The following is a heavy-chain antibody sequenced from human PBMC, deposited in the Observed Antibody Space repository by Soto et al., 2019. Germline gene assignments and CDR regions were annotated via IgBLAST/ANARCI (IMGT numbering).Heavy chain of an antibody. CDR1: GFTFSSYS. CDR3: ARGSSNWAYYFDF. V-gene: IGHV3-48*04. D-gene: IGHD6-13*01. Sequence: GGSLRLSCAASGFTFSSYSMHWVRQAPGKGLVWVSCISSSSSTIKYADSVKGRFTISGDNAKNTVYLQMNSLRADDAAVYYCARGSSNWAYYFDFWGQGTLVTVSS. J-gene: IGHJ4*02. CDR2: ISSSSSTI.